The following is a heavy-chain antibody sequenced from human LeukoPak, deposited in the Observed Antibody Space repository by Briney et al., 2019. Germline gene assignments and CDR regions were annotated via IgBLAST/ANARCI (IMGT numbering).Heavy chain of an antibody. Sequence: SETLSLTCAVYGGSFSGYYWSWIRQPPGKGLEWIGEINHSGSTNYNPSLKSRVTISVDTSKNQFSLKLSSVTAADTAVYYCARAVTQHITMVRGVLDYWGQGTLVTVSS. V-gene: IGHV4-34*01. CDR2: INHSGST. J-gene: IGHJ4*02. D-gene: IGHD3-10*01. CDR3: ARAVTQHITMVRGVLDY. CDR1: GGSFSGYY.